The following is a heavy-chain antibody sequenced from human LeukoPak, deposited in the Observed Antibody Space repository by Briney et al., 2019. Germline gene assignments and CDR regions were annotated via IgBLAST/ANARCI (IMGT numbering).Heavy chain of an antibody. CDR1: GDSFSSYY. J-gene: IGHJ3*02. CDR3: ARGVAGPSNDAFDI. V-gene: IGHV4-34*01. CDR2: INHSGST. Sequence: SETLSLTCTVSGDSFSSYYWSWIRQPPGKGLEWIGEINHSGSTNYNPSPKSRVTISVDTSKNQFSLELSSVTAADTAVYYCARGVAGPSNDAFDIWGQGTMVTVSS. D-gene: IGHD6-19*01.